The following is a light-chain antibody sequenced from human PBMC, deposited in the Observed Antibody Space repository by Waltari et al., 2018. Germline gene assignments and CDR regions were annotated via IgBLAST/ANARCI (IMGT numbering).Light chain of an antibody. Sequence: EIVLTQSPATLSLSPGERATISCRANQSVSSYLAWYQQKPGQAPRLLIYDASNRATGIPARFSGSGSGTDFTLTISSLEPEDFAVYYCQQRSNWLLTFGGGTRVEIK. CDR1: QSVSSY. J-gene: IGKJ4*01. CDR3: QQRSNWLLT. V-gene: IGKV3-11*01. CDR2: DAS.